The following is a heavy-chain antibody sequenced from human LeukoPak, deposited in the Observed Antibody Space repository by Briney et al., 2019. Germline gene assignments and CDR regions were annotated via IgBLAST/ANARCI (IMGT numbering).Heavy chain of an antibody. J-gene: IGHJ4*02. CDR3: AKDFDY. CDR1: GFTFSSYG. Sequence: GGSLRLSCAVSGFTFSSYGMNWVRQAPGKGLEWVSYINSVSTAIYYADSVKGRFTISRDNAKNSLYLQMNSLKDEDTAVYYCAKDFDYWGQGTLVTDSS. V-gene: IGHV3-48*02. CDR2: INSVSTAI.